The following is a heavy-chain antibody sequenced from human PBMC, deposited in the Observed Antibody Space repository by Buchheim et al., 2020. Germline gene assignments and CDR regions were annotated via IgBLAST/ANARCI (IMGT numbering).Heavy chain of an antibody. CDR2: IYYSGST. Sequence: QVQLQESGPGLVKPSQTLSLTCAVSGGSISSGGYSWSWIRQPPGKGLEWIGYIYYSGSTYYNPSIKSRVTISVDTSKNQFSLKLSSVTAADTAVYYCARGDCTNGVCPSNWFDPWGQGTL. CDR1: GGSISSGGYS. V-gene: IGHV4-30-4*07. CDR3: ARGDCTNGVCPSNWFDP. D-gene: IGHD2-8*01. J-gene: IGHJ5*02.